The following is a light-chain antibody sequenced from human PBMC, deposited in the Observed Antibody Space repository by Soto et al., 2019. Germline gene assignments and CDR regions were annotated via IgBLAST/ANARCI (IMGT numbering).Light chain of an antibody. CDR3: SSYAGSSNV. J-gene: IGLJ1*01. CDR2: EVN. V-gene: IGLV2-8*01. Sequence: QSALTQPPSACGSPGQYVAISCNGTSSDVGGYNYVSWYQQHPGKAPKLMIYEVNKRPSGVPDRFSGSKSGNTASLTVSGLQAEDEADYYCSSYAGSSNVFGTGTKVTVL. CDR1: SSDVGGYNY.